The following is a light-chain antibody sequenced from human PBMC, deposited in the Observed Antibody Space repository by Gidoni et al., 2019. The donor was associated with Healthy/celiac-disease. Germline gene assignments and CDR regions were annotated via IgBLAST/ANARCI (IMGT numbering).Light chain of an antibody. CDR2: AAS. CDR1: QSISSY. CDR3: QQSYSTPT. J-gene: IGKJ1*01. Sequence: DIQMTQSPSSLSASVGDRDTITCRASQSISSYLNWYQQKPGKAPKLLIYAASSLHSGVPSRFSGSGSGTDFTLTISSLQPEDFATYYCQQSYSTPTFGQGTKVEIK. V-gene: IGKV1-39*01.